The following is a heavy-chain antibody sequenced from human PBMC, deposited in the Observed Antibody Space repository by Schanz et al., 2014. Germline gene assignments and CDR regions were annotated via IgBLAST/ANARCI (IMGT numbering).Heavy chain of an antibody. D-gene: IGHD3-10*01. V-gene: IGHV1-2*02. CDR1: GYTFTDNF. Sequence: QVKLVQSGAAVKRPGASVKVSCKASGYTFTDNFLHWVRQAPGQGLEWMGWISANNGNTNKAQKLQGRVTMTWDTSTSTVSMELSSLRSEDTAVYYCASDTMGGNFVLDVWGQGTTVTVSS. J-gene: IGHJ6*02. CDR2: ISANNGNT. CDR3: ASDTMGGNFVLDV.